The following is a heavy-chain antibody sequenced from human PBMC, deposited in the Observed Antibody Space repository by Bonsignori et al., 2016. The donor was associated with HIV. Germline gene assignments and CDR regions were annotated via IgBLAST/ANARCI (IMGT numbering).Heavy chain of an antibody. J-gene: IGHJ4*02. CDR2: ISYSGST. CDR3: TRVHPGPTGYNHY. V-gene: IGHV4-39*07. D-gene: IGHD5-18*01. CDR1: GDSISSSSHY. Sequence: QLQLQESGPGLVKSSETLSLICIVSGDSISSSSHYWGWIRQPPGKGLEWIGSISYSGSTYYNPSIKSRLTLSLDTSNNHFSLKLSSVTAADTAVYYCTRVHPGPTGYNHYWGQGTLVTVSS.